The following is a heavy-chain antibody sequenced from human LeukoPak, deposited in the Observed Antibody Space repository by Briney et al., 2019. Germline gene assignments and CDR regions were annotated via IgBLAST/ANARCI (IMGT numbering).Heavy chain of an antibody. CDR2: VYYSGSTT. V-gene: IGHV4-59*01. CDR3: ASSGTYGGRYYYYYYMDV. J-gene: IGHJ6*03. CDR1: GGSISSYY. Sequence: SETLSLTCTVSGGSISSYYWNWIRQPPGKGLEWIGYVYYSGSTTIYNPSLKSRVTISLDTSKNQFSLKLSSVAAADTAVYYCASSGTYGGRYYYYYYMDVWAKGTTVTVSS. D-gene: IGHD1-26*01.